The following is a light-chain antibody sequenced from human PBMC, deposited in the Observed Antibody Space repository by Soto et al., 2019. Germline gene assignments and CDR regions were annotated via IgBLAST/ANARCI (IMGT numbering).Light chain of an antibody. CDR2: STD. CDR1: TGTVTSGHY. CDR3: LLYYGGAVV. V-gene: IGLV7-43*01. Sequence: QTVVTQEPSLTVSPGGTVTLTCASSTGTVTSGHYPNWLQQKPGQAPRVLIYSTDTRHSWTPARFSGSLLGGKAALTLSGVQPEDEADYYCLLYYGGAVVFGGGTQLTVL. J-gene: IGLJ2*01.